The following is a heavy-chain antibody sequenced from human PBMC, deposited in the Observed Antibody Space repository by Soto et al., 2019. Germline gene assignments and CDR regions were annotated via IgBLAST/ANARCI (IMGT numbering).Heavy chain of an antibody. D-gene: IGHD1-7*01. CDR3: ASPGGWNYVWYYYGMDI. CDR2: IYHSGST. J-gene: IGHJ6*02. CDR1: GGSISSSSYY. V-gene: IGHV4-39*01. Sequence: SETLSLTCTVSGGSISSSSYYWGWIRQPPGKGLEWIGSIYHSGSTYYNPSLKSRVTISVDTSKNQFSLKLSSVTAADTAVYYCASPGGWNYVWYYYGMDIWGQGTTVTVSS.